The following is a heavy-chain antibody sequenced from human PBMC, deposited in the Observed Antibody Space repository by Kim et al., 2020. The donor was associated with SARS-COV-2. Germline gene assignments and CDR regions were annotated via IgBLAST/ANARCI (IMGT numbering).Heavy chain of an antibody. D-gene: IGHD1-26*01. CDR1: GFTFSNYA. CDR3: AKSSYSSASGASDY. J-gene: IGHJ4*02. V-gene: IGHV3-23*01. Sequence: GGSLRLSCLASGFTFSNYAMSWVRQAPGKGLEWVSGISGSGGSKYYTDSVEGRFIISRDNSKNTLYLQMSSLRAEDSALYFCAKSSYSSASGASDYWGQG. CDR2: ISGSGGSK.